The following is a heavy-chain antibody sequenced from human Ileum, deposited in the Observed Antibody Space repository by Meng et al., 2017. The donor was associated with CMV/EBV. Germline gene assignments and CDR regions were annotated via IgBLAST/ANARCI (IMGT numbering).Heavy chain of an antibody. D-gene: IGHD4-17*01. Sequence: QAHLQESGPGLGKPSETLPLTCSVSGGSISTYYWTWVRQPAGKGLEWIGRINAGGSTNDNPSLKSRVTMSVDTSKNQFSLKVTSVTAADTAVYYCAREENTVNQFEYWGQGTLVTVSS. J-gene: IGHJ4*02. CDR1: GGSISTYY. CDR2: INAGGST. CDR3: AREENTVNQFEY. V-gene: IGHV4-4*07.